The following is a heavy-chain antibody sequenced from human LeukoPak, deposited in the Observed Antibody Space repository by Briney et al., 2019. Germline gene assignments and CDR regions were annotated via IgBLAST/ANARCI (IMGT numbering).Heavy chain of an antibody. CDR1: GFTVSSNY. V-gene: IGHV3-53*01. CDR3: ARAKPKNMVRGLIMRRESRYYFDY. Sequence: GGSLRLSCAASGFTVSSNYMSWVRQAPGKGLEWVSVIYSGGSTYYADSVKGRFTISRDNSKSTSYIQMNSLRAEDTAVYYCARAKPKNMVRGLIMRRESRYYFDYWGQGTLVTVSS. D-gene: IGHD3-10*01. J-gene: IGHJ4*02. CDR2: IYSGGST.